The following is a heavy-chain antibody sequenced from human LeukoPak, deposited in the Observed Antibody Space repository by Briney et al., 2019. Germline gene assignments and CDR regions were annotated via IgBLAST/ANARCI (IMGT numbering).Heavy chain of an antibody. D-gene: IGHD6-13*01. J-gene: IGHJ5*02. V-gene: IGHV4-30-2*01. CDR3: ARGSTRSIAAAGTFDP. Sequence: SQTLSLTCAVSGGSISSGGYSWSWIRQPPGKGLEWIGYIYHSGSTYYNPSLKSRVTISVDRSKNQFSLKLSSVTAADTAVYYCARGSTRSIAAAGTFDPWGQGTQVTVSS. CDR2: IYHSGST. CDR1: GGSISSGGYS.